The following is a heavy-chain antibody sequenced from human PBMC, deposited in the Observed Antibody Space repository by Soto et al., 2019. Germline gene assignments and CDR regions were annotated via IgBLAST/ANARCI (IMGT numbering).Heavy chain of an antibody. J-gene: IGHJ6*03. D-gene: IGHD3-3*01. CDR1: VYTLTSYD. CDR2: MNPNSGNT. Sequence: ASVKVSCKASVYTLTSYDSNWVRQATGQGLEWMGWMNPNSGNTGYAQKFQGRVTMTRNTSISTAYMELSSLRSEDTAVYYCARRITVFGLPTHYYYMDVWGKGTTVTVSS. V-gene: IGHV1-8*01. CDR3: ARRITVFGLPTHYYYMDV.